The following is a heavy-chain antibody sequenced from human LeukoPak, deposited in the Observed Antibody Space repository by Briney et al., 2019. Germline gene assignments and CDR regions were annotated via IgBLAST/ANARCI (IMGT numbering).Heavy chain of an antibody. V-gene: IGHV3-23*01. CDR3: AKGSGYYPEGSDY. J-gene: IGHJ4*02. CDR2: ISGSGGST. CDR1: GFTFSSYA. Sequence: PGGSLRLSCAASGFTFSSYAMSWVRQAPGKGLEWVSGISGSGGSTYYADSVKGRFTISRDNSKNTLYLQINSLRAEDTAVYYCAKGSGYYPEGSDYWGQGTLVTVSS. D-gene: IGHD3-22*01.